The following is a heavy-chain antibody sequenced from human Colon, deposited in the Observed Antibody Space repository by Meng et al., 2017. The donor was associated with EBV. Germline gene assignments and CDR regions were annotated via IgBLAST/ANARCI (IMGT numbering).Heavy chain of an antibody. CDR1: GTSISTFNW. CDR3: ARDGGVTHIP. J-gene: IGHJ5*02. D-gene: IGHD2-8*02. Sequence: QVLGQDAGAGLVKPSGTLSLTCVVLGTSISTFNWWSWIRQSPGEGLEWIGAIYHNGQMNYNPSLKSRVSMSVDESKNEFSLNLKSVTAADTAVYYCARDGGVTHIPWGQGVLVTVSS. V-gene: IGHV4-4*02. CDR2: IYHNGQM.